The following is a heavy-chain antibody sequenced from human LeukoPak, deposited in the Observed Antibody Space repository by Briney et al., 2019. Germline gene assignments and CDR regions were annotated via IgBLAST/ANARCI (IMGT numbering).Heavy chain of an antibody. CDR2: ISAYNGDT. D-gene: IGHD3-22*01. CDR1: GYTFASYA. V-gene: IGHV1-18*01. Sequence: ASVKVSCKASGYTFASYAISWVRQAPGQGLEWMGWISAYNGDTNYAQKLQGRVTMTTDTSTSTAYMELRSLRSDDTAVYYCARDLYYDSSNYYTIFDYWGQGTLVTVSS. J-gene: IGHJ4*02. CDR3: ARDLYYDSSNYYTIFDY.